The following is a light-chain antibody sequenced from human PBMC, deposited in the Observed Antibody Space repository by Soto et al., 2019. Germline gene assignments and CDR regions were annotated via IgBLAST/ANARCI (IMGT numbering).Light chain of an antibody. Sequence: QSVLTQPPSVSGAPGQRVTISCTGSSSNIGAGYDVQWYQQLPGAAPRLLIFGNTNRPSGVPDRFSGSRSGTSASLAISGLQAEDEADYYCQSYGISLSVSVVFGGGTQLTVL. CDR3: QSYGISLSVSVV. V-gene: IGLV1-40*01. CDR1: SSNIGAGYD. J-gene: IGLJ2*01. CDR2: GNT.